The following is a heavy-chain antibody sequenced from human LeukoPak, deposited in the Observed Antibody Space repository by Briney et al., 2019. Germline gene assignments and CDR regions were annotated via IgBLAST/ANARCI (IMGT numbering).Heavy chain of an antibody. V-gene: IGHV4-59*01. CDR1: DGSISSYY. CDR2: IYYSGST. J-gene: IGHJ5*02. Sequence: PSETLSLTCTVSDGSISSYYWSWIRQPPGKGLEWIGYIYYSGSTNYNPSLKSRVTISVDTSKNQFSLKLSSVTAADTAVYYCARDADGSGVPFDPWGQGTLVTVSS. D-gene: IGHD3-10*01. CDR3: ARDADGSGVPFDP.